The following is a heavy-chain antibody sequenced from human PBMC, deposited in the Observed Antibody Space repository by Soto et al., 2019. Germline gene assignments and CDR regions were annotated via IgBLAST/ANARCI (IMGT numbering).Heavy chain of an antibody. V-gene: IGHV3-23*01. CDR2: ISGSGGST. J-gene: IGHJ6*03. Sequence: AGGSLRLSCAASGFTFSSYAMSWVRQSPGKGLEWVSAISGSGGSTYYADSVKGRFTISRDNSKNTLYLQMNSLRAEDTAVYYCAKSPVFGVVIIGYMDVWGKGTTVTVSS. D-gene: IGHD3-3*01. CDR1: GFTFSSYA. CDR3: AKSPVFGVVIIGYMDV.